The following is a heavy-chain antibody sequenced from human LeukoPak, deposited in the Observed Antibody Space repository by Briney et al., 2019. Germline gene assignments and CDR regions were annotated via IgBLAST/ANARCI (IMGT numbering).Heavy chain of an antibody. CDR2: IYTSGST. CDR1: GGSISSGSYY. V-gene: IGHV4-61*02. J-gene: IGHJ4*02. CDR3: AGQNYYDSSGLDY. Sequence: NPSETLSLTCTVSGGSISSGSYYWSWIRQPAGKGLEWVGRIYTSGSTNYNPSLKSRVTISVDTSKNQFSLKLSSVTAADTAVYYCAGQNYYDSSGLDYWGQGTLVTVSS. D-gene: IGHD3-22*01.